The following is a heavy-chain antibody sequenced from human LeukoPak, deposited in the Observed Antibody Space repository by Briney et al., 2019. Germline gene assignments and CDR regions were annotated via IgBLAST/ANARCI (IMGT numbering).Heavy chain of an antibody. CDR3: ARVTTGTTGYYYYYYMDV. CDR1: GASIASYY. J-gene: IGHJ6*03. Sequence: SETLSLTCTVSGASIASYYWNWIRQSPGKGLEWIAYIYASGSTNSNPSLKNRVTVSVDTSKNQLSLRLTSVTAADTAVYYCARVTTGTTGYYYYYYMDVWGKGTTVTVSS. D-gene: IGHD1-7*01. CDR2: IYASGST. V-gene: IGHV4-4*09.